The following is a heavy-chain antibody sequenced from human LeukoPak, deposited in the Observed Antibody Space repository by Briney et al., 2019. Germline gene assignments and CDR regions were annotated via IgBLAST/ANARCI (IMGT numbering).Heavy chain of an antibody. D-gene: IGHD3-22*01. CDR3: ARRVYYYDSSGYYVDTQSYFDY. CDR2: IYYSGST. CDR1: GGSISSSSYY. J-gene: IGHJ4*02. Sequence: SETLSLTCTVSGGSISSSSYYWGWIRQPPGKGLEWIGSIYYSGSTYYNPSLKSRVTISLDTSKNQFSLKLSSVTAADTAVYYCARRVYYYDSSGYYVDTQSYFDYWGQGTLVTVSS. V-gene: IGHV4-39*01.